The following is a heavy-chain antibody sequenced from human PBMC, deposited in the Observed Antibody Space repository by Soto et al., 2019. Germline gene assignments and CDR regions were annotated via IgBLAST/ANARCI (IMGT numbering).Heavy chain of an antibody. V-gene: IGHV4-34*01. Sequence: QVQLQQWGAGLLKPSETLSLTSAVYGGSLSDYYCNWLRQPPGKGLEWIGEVNHRGSSSYNPSLKSRVDISVDTAMTQFSLKLRSVTAADTAVYYCARYQWNPGAFDPWGPGTQVIVSS. D-gene: IGHD1-20*01. J-gene: IGHJ5*02. CDR2: VNHRGSS. CDR3: ARYQWNPGAFDP. CDR1: GGSLSDYY.